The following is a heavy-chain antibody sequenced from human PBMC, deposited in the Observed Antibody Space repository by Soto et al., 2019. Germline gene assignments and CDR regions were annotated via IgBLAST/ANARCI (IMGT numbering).Heavy chain of an antibody. Sequence: GGSLRLSCAASGFTFSIYAMSWVRQAPGKGLEWVSTISGSGTSTYYADSVKGRFTISRDNSKNTLYLQMNSLGAEDTAVYYCAKDRTGSTGGTLFDYWGQGTLVTVSS. J-gene: IGHJ4*02. CDR3: AKDRTGSTGGTLFDY. V-gene: IGHV3-23*01. CDR2: ISGSGTST. D-gene: IGHD1-1*01. CDR1: GFTFSIYA.